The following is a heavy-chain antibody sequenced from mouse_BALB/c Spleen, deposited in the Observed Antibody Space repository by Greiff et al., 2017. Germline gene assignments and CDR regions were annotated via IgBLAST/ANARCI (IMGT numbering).Heavy chain of an antibody. CDR1: GFTFSSYG. CDR2: INSNGGST. J-gene: IGHJ4*01. D-gene: IGHD2-4*01. CDR3: ARPYYDYDVGAMDY. Sequence: EVKLMESGGGLVQPGGSLKLSCAASGFTFSSYGMSWVRQTPDKRLELVATINSNGGSTYYPDSVKGRFTISRDNAKNTLYLQMSSLKSEDTAMYYCARPYYDYDVGAMDYWGQGTSVTVSS. V-gene: IGHV5-6-3*01.